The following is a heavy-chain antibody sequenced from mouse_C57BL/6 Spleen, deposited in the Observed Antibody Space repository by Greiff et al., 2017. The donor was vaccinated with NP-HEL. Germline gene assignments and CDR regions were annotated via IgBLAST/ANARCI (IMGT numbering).Heavy chain of an antibody. J-gene: IGHJ3*01. CDR3: ARAYSYSNYAAWFAY. V-gene: IGHV5-17*01. Sequence: EVQVVESGGGLVKPGGSLKLSCAASGFTFSDYGMHWVRQAPEKGLEWVAYISSGSSTIYYADTVKGRFTISRDNAKNTLFLQMTRLRSEDTAMYYCARAYSYSNYAAWFAYWGQGTLVTVSA. CDR2: ISSGSSTI. D-gene: IGHD2-5*01. CDR1: GFTFSDYG.